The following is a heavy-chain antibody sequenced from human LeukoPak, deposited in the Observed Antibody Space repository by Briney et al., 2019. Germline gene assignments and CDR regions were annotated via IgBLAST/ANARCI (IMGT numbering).Heavy chain of an antibody. CDR3: VRTSNFDS. CDR1: GFTFSSYS. Sequence: GESLRLSCVASGFTFSSYSFNWVRQAPGQGLEWISYISRSISDIFYADSVKGRFTISRDNAKNSLYLQMNHLRAEDTAVYYCVRTSNFDSWGQGTLVTVSS. D-gene: IGHD2/OR15-2a*01. J-gene: IGHJ4*02. CDR2: ISRSISDI. V-gene: IGHV3-48*01.